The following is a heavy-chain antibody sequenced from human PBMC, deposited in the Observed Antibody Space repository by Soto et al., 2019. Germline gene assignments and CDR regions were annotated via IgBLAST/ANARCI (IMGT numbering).Heavy chain of an antibody. CDR2: IIPMFGIT. D-gene: IGHD2-15*01. CDR3: ASDRGYGLVN. J-gene: IGHJ4*02. Sequence: QVQLVQSGAEVKRPGSSVKVSCNVSGGTLSTYGFNWVRQAPGQGLKWMGGIIPMFGITNHTQKFQDRITISADASTNTAYMELRSLGADDTAIYYCASDRGYGLVNWGQGTLRTVSS. CDR1: GGTLSTYG. V-gene: IGHV1-69*12.